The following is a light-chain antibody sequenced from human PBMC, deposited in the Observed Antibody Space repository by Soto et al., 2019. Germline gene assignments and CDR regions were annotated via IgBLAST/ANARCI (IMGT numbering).Light chain of an antibody. CDR2: AAS. CDR1: QGISSY. J-gene: IGKJ5*01. Sequence: AIRMTQSPSSFSASTGDRVTITCRASQGISSYLAWYQQKPRKAPKLLIYAASTLLSGVPSRFSGSGSGTHFTLTISCLQSEDIATYYCQQYSSYSTTFGHGTRLELK. CDR3: QQYSSYSTT. V-gene: IGKV1-8*01.